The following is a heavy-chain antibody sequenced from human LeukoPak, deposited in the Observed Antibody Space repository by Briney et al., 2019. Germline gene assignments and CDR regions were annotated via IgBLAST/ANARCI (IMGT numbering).Heavy chain of an antibody. CDR2: IYTSGST. Sequence: PSETLSLTYTVSGGSISSGSYYWSWIRQPTGKGLVWIGRIYTSGSTNYNPSLKSRVTISADTSKNQFSLKLSSVTAADTAVYYCARNYDILTGLTFDIWCQGTMVTVSS. D-gene: IGHD3-9*01. J-gene: IGHJ3*02. CDR3: ARNYDILTGLTFDI. V-gene: IGHV4-61*02. CDR1: GGSISSGSYY.